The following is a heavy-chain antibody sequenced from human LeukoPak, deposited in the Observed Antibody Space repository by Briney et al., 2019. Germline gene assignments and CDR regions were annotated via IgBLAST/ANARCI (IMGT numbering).Heavy chain of an antibody. Sequence: SETLSLTCTVSGGSISSSSHYWGWLRQPPGKGLEWIGSIYYSGSTYYNPSLKSRVTISVDTSKNQFSLKLSSVTAADTAVYYCARLGGEQWLVPVYYYYYMDVWGKGTTVTVSS. CDR1: GGSISSSSHY. CDR3: ARLGGEQWLVPVYYYYYMDV. V-gene: IGHV4-39*01. CDR2: IYYSGST. D-gene: IGHD6-19*01. J-gene: IGHJ6*03.